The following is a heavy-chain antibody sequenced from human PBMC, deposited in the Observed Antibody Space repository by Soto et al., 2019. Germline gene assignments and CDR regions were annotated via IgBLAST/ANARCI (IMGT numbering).Heavy chain of an antibody. Sequence: PSETLSLTCAVSGASISSGGAYYWSWIRQSPGKGLEWIGYIHYSGSTYYNSSLKSRVTMSVDTAKNRFSLKVSSVTAADTAVYYCARSPKGLGNFDYWGQGTPVTVS. CDR2: IHYSGST. J-gene: IGHJ4*02. CDR1: GASISSGGAYY. D-gene: IGHD3-10*01. CDR3: ARSPKGLGNFDY. V-gene: IGHV4-30-4*01.